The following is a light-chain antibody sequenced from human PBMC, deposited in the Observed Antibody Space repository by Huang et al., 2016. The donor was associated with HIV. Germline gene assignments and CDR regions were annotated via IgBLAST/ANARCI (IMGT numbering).Light chain of an antibody. CDR1: QNIGNY. J-gene: IGKJ1*01. CDR2: DAS. CDR3: QHYDSLPPWT. Sequence: DIQMTQSPSSLSASVGDRVSITCQASQNIGNYLNWYQHKPGQTPKLLIFDASNLETGVSSRFSASGSGTDFTFTITTLQPEDIATYYCQHYDSLPPWTFGQGTRVEI. V-gene: IGKV1-33*01.